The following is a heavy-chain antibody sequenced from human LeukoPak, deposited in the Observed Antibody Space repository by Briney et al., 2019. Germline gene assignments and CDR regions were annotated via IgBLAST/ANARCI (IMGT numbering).Heavy chain of an antibody. CDR1: GGSISSSSYY. V-gene: IGHV4-39*01. CDR2: IYYSGST. J-gene: IGHJ6*03. D-gene: IGHD6-13*01. CDR3: ARHVIGSWSYYYYYYMDV. Sequence: SETLSLTCTVSGGSISSSSYYWGWIRQPPGKGLEWIGSIYYSGSTYYNPSLKSRVTISVDMSKNQFSLKLSSVTAADTAVYYCARHVIGSWSYYYYYYMDVWGKGTTVTISS.